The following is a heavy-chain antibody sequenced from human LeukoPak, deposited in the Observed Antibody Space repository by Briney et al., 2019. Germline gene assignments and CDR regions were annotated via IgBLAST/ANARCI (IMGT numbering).Heavy chain of an antibody. V-gene: IGHV3-7*01. J-gene: IGHJ4*02. CDR1: GFTFSSYW. CDR2: IKQDGSEK. Sequence: GGSLRLSCAASGFTFSSYWMSWVRQAPGKGLEWVANIKQDGSEKYYVDSVKGRFTISRDNAKNSLYLQMNSLRAEDTAVYYCARDRPPGSMVRGVPHWGQGTLVTVSS. CDR3: ARDRPPGSMVRGVPH. D-gene: IGHD3-10*01.